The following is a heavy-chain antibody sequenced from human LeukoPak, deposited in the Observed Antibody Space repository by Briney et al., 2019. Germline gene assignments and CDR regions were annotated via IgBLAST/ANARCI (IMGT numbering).Heavy chain of an antibody. Sequence: GGSLRLSCAASGFTFSSYAMSWVRQAPGKGLEWVSAITGSGGSTCYADSVKGRFTISRDNSKNTLYLQMNSLRPEDTAVYYCAKDYGDNPFDYWGQGTLVTVSS. J-gene: IGHJ4*02. CDR1: GFTFSSYA. CDR2: ITGSGGST. D-gene: IGHD4-23*01. CDR3: AKDYGDNPFDY. V-gene: IGHV3-23*01.